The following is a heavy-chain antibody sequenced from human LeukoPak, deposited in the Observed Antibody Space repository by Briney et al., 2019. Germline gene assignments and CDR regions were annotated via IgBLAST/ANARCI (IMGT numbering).Heavy chain of an antibody. CDR2: INPNSGGT. V-gene: IGHV1-2*02. CDR3: ARSYSSSWYMSFDY. J-gene: IGHJ4*02. CDR1: GYTFTGYY. D-gene: IGHD6-13*01. Sequence: ASVKVSCKASGYTFTGYYMHWVRQDPRQGLEWMGWINPNSGGTNYAQKFQGRVTMTRDTSISTAYMELSRLRSDDTAVYYCARSYSSSWYMSFDYWGQGTLVTVSS.